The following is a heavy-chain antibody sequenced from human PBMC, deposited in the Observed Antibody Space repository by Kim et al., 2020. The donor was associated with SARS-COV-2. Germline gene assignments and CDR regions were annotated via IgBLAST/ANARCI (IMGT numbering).Heavy chain of an antibody. Sequence: SETLSLTCTVSGGSISSSSYYWGWIRQPPGKGLEWIGSIYYSGSTYYNPSLKSRVTISVDTSKNQFSLKLSSVTAADTAVYYCARQDIVVVPAAIPRAIPTPSDYWGQGTLVTVSS. CDR2: IYYSGST. CDR3: ARQDIVVVPAAIPRAIPTPSDY. D-gene: IGHD2-2*02. CDR1: GGSISSSSYY. V-gene: IGHV4-39*01. J-gene: IGHJ4*02.